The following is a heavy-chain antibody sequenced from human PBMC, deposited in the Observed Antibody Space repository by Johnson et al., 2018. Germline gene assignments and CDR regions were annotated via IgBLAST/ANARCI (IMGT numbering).Heavy chain of an antibody. CDR3: ARGRGDYYDSSGFQS. J-gene: IGHJ5*02. CDR2: IYYSGSS. Sequence: QVQLQESGPGLVKPSETLSLTCTVSGASISTYFWSWIRQPPGKGLEWIGYIYYSGSSSYSPSLKSRATMSVDMSKNQLTLKLSPVTAADTAVYYCARGRGDYYDSSGFQSWGQGTLVTVSS. V-gene: IGHV4-59*01. D-gene: IGHD3-22*01. CDR1: GASISTYF.